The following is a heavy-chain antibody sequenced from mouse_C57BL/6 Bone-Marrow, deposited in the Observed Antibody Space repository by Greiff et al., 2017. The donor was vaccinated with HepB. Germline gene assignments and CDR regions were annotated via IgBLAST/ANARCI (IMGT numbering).Heavy chain of an antibody. Sequence: QVQLQQPGAELVKPGASVKMSCKASGYTFTSYWITWVKQRPGQGLEWIGDIYPGRGSTNYNEKFKSKATLTVDTSSSTAYMQLSSLTAEDSAVYYCARGTGDYDYLYYAMDYWGQGTSVTVSS. CDR1: GYTFTSYW. D-gene: IGHD2-4*01. CDR2: IYPGRGST. CDR3: ARGTGDYDYLYYAMDY. V-gene: IGHV1-55*01. J-gene: IGHJ4*01.